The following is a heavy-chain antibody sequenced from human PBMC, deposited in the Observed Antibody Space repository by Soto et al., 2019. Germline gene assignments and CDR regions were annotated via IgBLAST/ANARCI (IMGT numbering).Heavy chain of an antibody. CDR3: ARETPLSRHFVY. V-gene: IGHV3-74*01. CDR1: GFTFSSYW. Sequence: EVQLVESGGGLVQPGGSLRLSCAASGFTFSSYWMHWVRQAPGKGLVWVSRINSDGSSTSYADSVKGRFTISRDNAKNTLYLQMNSLRAEDTAVFYCARETPLSRHFVYWGQGTLVTVSS. J-gene: IGHJ4*02. CDR2: INSDGSST.